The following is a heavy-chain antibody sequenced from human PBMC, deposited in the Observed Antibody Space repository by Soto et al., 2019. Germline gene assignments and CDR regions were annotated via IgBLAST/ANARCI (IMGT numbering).Heavy chain of an antibody. CDR2: IRSKANNYAT. CDR3: SRQASDFLSGKPQYYMDV. D-gene: IGHD3-3*01. J-gene: IGHJ6*03. Sequence: EVQLVESGGGLVQPGGSLKLSCAASGFTFSGSAMHWVRQASGKGLEWVGRIRSKANNYATAYGASVKGGFTISRDDSKNTAYLQMNSLKTEDTAVYDCSRQASDFLSGKPQYYMDVWGKGATVTVSS. CDR1: GFTFSGSA. V-gene: IGHV3-73*01.